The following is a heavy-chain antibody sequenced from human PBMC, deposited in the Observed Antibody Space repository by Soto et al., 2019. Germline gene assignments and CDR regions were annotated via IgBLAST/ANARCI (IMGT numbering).Heavy chain of an antibody. D-gene: IGHD3-22*01. Sequence: PSETLSLTCTVSGASISSGDYYWSWIRQPPGKGLEWIGYIYYTGSTYYNLSLKSRLTISVDTSKNQLSLKLTSLTAADTAVYYCARALDDSSGYYGGLGYWGQGTLVTVSS. V-gene: IGHV4-30-4*01. J-gene: IGHJ4*02. CDR2: IYYTGST. CDR3: ARALDDSSGYYGGLGY. CDR1: GASISSGDYY.